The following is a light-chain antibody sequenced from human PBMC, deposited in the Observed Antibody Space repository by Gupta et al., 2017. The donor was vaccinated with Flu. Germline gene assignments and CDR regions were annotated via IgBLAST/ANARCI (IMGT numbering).Light chain of an antibody. CDR1: QSVSSY. J-gene: IGKJ5*01. CDR2: DAP. CDR3: QQRRSWPIT. V-gene: IGKV3-11*01. Sequence: PATLSLSPGERATLSCRASQSVSSYLAWYQQKPGQAPRLLIYDAPNRATGIPARFSGSGSGTDFTLTISSLEPEDFAVYYCQQRRSWPITFGQGTRLEIK.